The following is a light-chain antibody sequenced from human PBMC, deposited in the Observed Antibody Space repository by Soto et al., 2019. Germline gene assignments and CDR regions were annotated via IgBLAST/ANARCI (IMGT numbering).Light chain of an antibody. Sequence: DIQMTQSPSSLSASVGDRVTITCRASQSINSFLNWYQQKPGKAPKLLIYAASSLQGGVPSRFSGSGSGTDFTLTISSLQPEDFATYYCQQSYRNPPYTFGQGTKVDIK. CDR3: QQSYRNPPYT. J-gene: IGKJ2*01. CDR2: AAS. CDR1: QSINSF. V-gene: IGKV1-39*01.